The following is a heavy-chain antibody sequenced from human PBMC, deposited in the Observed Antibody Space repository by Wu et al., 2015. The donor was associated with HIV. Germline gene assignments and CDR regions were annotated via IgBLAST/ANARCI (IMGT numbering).Heavy chain of an antibody. CDR2: INPNSGGT. J-gene: IGHJ5*02. CDR3: ARAAAGTKNCSVPTP. Sequence: QVQLVQSGAEVKKPGASVKVSCKASGYTFTGYYMHWVRQAPGQGLEWMGWINPNSGGTNYAQKFQGRVTMTRDTSISTAYMELSRLRSDDTAVYYCARAAAGTKNCSVPTPWGHGNPGPPSP. D-gene: IGHD6-13*01. V-gene: IGHV1-2*02. CDR1: GYTFTGYY.